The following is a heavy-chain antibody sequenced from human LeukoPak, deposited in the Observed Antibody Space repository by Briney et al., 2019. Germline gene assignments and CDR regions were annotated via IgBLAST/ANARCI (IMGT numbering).Heavy chain of an antibody. CDR1: GFTFSRYW. V-gene: IGHV3-7*05. D-gene: IGHD2-2*01. Sequence: GGSLRLFCAASGFTFSRYWMSGVRQARGKGLEWVATINEEGSEKYYVDSVKGRFTISRENAENSLYLQMNSLRAEDTALYYCARRLVTAGITDFFDSWGQGTLVSVSS. J-gene: IGHJ4*02. CDR2: INEEGSEK. CDR3: ARRLVTAGITDFFDS.